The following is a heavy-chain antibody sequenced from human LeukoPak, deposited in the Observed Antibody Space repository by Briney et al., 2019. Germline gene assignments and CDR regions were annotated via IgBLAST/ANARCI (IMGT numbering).Heavy chain of an antibody. D-gene: IGHD3-10*01. Sequence: GGSLRLSCAASGFTVSSNYMSWVRQAPGKGLEWVSVIYRGGSTYYADSVKGRFTISRDNSKNTLYLQMNSLRAEDTGVYYCARIDYGSGSYYDYWGQGTLVTVCS. V-gene: IGHV3-53*01. J-gene: IGHJ4*02. CDR1: GFTVSSNY. CDR3: ARIDYGSGSYYDY. CDR2: IYRGGST.